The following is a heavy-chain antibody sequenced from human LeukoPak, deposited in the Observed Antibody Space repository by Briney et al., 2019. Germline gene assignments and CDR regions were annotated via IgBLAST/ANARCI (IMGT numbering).Heavy chain of an antibody. CDR2: ISGSGGST. CDR3: AKNGDYYDFWSGYRGLPYFDP. V-gene: IGHV3-23*01. D-gene: IGHD3-3*01. CDR1: GFTFSSYA. J-gene: IGHJ5*02. Sequence: GGSLRLSCAASGFTFSSYAMSWVRQAPGKGLEWVSAISGSGGSTYYADSVKGRFTISRDNSKNTLYLQMNSLRAEDTAVYYCAKNGDYYDFWSGYRGLPYFDPWGQGTLVTVSS.